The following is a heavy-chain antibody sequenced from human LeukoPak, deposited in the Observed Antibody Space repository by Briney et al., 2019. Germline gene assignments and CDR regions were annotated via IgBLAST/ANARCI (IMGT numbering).Heavy chain of an antibody. CDR3: ARIPGTGTSSWFDS. CDR1: GFTFSGSA. CDR2: TYSGGSS. Sequence: GGSLRLSCAASGFTFSGSAMSWVRQAPGNGLEWVSVTYSGGSSYYADSVQGRFTVSRDISKNTVYLQMSSLRAEDTALYYCARIPGTGTSSWFDSWGQGTPVTVSS. D-gene: IGHD2-2*01. J-gene: IGHJ5*01. V-gene: IGHV3-53*01.